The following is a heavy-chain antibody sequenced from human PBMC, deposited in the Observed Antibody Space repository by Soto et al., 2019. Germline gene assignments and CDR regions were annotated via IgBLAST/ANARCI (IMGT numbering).Heavy chain of an antibody. V-gene: IGHV1-18*01. CDR1: GYTFTSYG. Sequence: ASVKVSCKASGYTFTSYGISWVRQAPGQGLEWMGWISPYNGNTNYAQKLQGRVTMTTDTSTSTAYMELRSLRSDDTAVYYCARGVGSGSHYNQYNWFDPWGQGTLVTVSS. D-gene: IGHD3-10*01. J-gene: IGHJ5*02. CDR2: ISPYNGNT. CDR3: ARGVGSGSHYNQYNWFDP.